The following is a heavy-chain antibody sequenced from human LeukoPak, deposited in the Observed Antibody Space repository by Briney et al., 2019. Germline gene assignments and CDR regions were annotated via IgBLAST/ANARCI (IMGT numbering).Heavy chain of an antibody. D-gene: IGHD6-13*01. J-gene: IGHJ4*02. CDR3: ARGGGSSWHAIDY. CDR2: ISSDGGST. CDR1: GFTLNTYA. Sequence: GGSLRLSCAASGFTLNTYAMHWVRQAPGKGLEYGATISSDGGSTYYASSVRGRFTIYRHNSRNTLYLQIGSLRAEDMAVYYCARGGGSSWHAIDYWGQGTLVTVSS. V-gene: IGHV3-64*01.